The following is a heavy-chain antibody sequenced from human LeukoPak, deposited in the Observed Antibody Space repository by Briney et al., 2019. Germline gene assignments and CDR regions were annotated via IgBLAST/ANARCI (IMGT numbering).Heavy chain of an antibody. CDR1: GGSISSSGHY. Sequence: SETLSLTCTVSGGSISSSGHYWGWIRQPPGKGLEWIGSIYYSGSTYYNPSLKSRVTISVDTSKNQFSLKVSSVTAADTAVYYCAKEMTTFFDYWGQGTLVTVSS. CDR3: AKEMTTFFDY. J-gene: IGHJ4*02. D-gene: IGHD3-16*01. CDR2: IYYSGST. V-gene: IGHV4-39*07.